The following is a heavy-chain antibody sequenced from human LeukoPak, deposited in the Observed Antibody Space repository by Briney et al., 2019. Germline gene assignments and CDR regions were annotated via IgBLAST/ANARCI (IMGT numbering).Heavy chain of an antibody. Sequence: SVKVSCKASGGTFSSYAISWVRQAPGQGLEWMGRIIPILGIANYAQKFQGRVTITADKSTSTAYMELSSLRSEDTAVYYCARGQEFRLNSSGYELRYWGQGTLVTVSS. D-gene: IGHD3-22*01. CDR3: ARGQEFRLNSSGYELRY. J-gene: IGHJ4*02. CDR2: IIPILGIA. CDR1: GGTFSSYA. V-gene: IGHV1-69*04.